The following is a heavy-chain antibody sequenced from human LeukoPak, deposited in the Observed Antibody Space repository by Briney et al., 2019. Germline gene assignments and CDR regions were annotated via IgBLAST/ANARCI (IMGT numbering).Heavy chain of an antibody. CDR3: AKAPAAYYDSSGPYFDY. D-gene: IGHD3-22*01. V-gene: IGHV3-9*01. CDR1: GFTFDDYA. Sequence: PGGSLLLSCAASGFTFDDYAMHWVRQAPGKGLEWVSGISWNSGSIGYADSVKGRFTISRDNAKNSLYLQMNSLRAEDTALYYCAKAPAAYYDSSGPYFDYWGQGTLVTASS. J-gene: IGHJ4*02. CDR2: ISWNSGSI.